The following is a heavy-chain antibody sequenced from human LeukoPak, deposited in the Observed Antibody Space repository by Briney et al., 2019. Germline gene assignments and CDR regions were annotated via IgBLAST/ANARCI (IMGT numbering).Heavy chain of an antibody. CDR2: ISSSSSYI. Sequence: GGSLRLSCAASGFTFSSYSMNWVRQAPGKGLEWVSSISSSSSYIYYADSVKGRFTISSDNAKNSLYLQMNSLRAEDTAVYYCARDATMVRGVLLDPFGYGMDVWGQGTTVTVSS. V-gene: IGHV3-21*01. D-gene: IGHD3-10*01. CDR3: ARDATMVRGVLLDPFGYGMDV. J-gene: IGHJ6*02. CDR1: GFTFSSYS.